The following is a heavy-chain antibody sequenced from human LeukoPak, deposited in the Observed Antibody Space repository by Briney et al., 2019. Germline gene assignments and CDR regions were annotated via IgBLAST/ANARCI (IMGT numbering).Heavy chain of an antibody. J-gene: IGHJ5*02. CDR2: IKTKANNYAT. CDR3: IRNSNGLYWFDP. Sequence: GGSLRLSCAASGFAFSGSFIHWVPQASGKGLEWVGRIKTKANNYATAYAASVQGRFTISRDDSRTTAYLQMNSLKTEDTAVYYCIRNSNGLYWFDPWGQGTLVTVSS. CDR1: GFAFSGSF. D-gene: IGHD2-8*01. V-gene: IGHV3-73*01.